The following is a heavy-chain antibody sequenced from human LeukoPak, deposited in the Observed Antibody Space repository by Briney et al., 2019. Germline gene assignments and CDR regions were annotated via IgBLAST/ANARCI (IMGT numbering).Heavy chain of an antibody. CDR2: ISWNSGSI. Sequence: GGSLRLSCAASGFTFDDYAMHWVRPAPGKGLEWVSGISWNSGSIVYADSVKGRFTISRDNARNALYLQMNSLRAEDTALYYCAKFDYWGQGTLVTVSS. CDR3: AKFDY. CDR1: GFTFDDYA. J-gene: IGHJ4*02. V-gene: IGHV3-9*01.